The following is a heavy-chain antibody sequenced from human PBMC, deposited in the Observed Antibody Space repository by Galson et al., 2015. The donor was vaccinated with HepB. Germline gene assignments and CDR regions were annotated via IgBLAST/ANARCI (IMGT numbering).Heavy chain of an antibody. CDR1: GFTFSSYA. CDR2: ISGSGGST. Sequence: SLRLSCAASGFTFSSYAMSWVRQAPGKGLEWVSAISGSGGSTYYADSVKGRFTISRDNSKNTLYLQMNSLRAEDTAVYYCAKAGGWGEDYYDSSGYYPGAFDIWGQGTMVTVSS. CDR3: AKAGGWGEDYYDSSGYYPGAFDI. D-gene: IGHD3-22*01. J-gene: IGHJ3*02. V-gene: IGHV3-23*01.